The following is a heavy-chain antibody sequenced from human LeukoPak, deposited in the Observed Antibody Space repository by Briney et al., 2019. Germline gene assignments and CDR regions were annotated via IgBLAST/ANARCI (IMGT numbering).Heavy chain of an antibody. D-gene: IGHD5-12*01. V-gene: IGHV4-34*01. CDR3: ARHVWLPLSD. J-gene: IGHJ4*02. CDR1: GGSFSCYY. CDR2: INHSGST. Sequence: SETLSLTCAVYGGSFSCYYWSWIRQPPGKGLEWIGEINHSGSTNYNPSLKSRVTISVDTSKNQFSLKLSSVTAADTAVYYCARHVWLPLSDWGQGTLVTVSS.